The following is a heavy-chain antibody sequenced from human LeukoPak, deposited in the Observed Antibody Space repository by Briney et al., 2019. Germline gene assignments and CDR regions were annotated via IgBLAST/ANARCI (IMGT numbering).Heavy chain of an antibody. CDR3: ARDTAIVVVPAASPGHYFDY. V-gene: IGHV4-30-4*08. Sequence: PSETLSLTCTVAGGSISSGDYCWSWIRQPPGKGLEWIGYIHYSGSTYSNPSLKSRVTISVDTSKNQFSLKLSSVTAADTAVYYCARDTAIVVVPAASPGHYFDYWGQGTLVTVSS. D-gene: IGHD2-2*01. J-gene: IGHJ4*02. CDR2: IHYSGST. CDR1: GGSISSGDYC.